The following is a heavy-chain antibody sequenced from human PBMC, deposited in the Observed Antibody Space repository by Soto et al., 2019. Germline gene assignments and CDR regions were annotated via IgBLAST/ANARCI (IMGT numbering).Heavy chain of an antibody. CDR1: GYTFTGYY. CDR3: GRDLVYSYYYDSSGYSLSGLGAFDI. D-gene: IGHD3-22*01. Sequence: GASVKVSCKASGYTFTGYYMHWVRQAPGQGLEWMGWINPNSGGTNYAEKFQGGGTMTRDTSISTAYMEGGRLRCEDTAVYYCGRDLVYSYYYDSSGYSLSGLGAFDIWGQGTMVTVSS. CDR2: INPNSGGT. J-gene: IGHJ3*02. V-gene: IGHV1-2*02.